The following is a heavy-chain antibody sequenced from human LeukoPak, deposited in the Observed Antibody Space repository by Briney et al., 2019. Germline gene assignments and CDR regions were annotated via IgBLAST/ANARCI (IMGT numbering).Heavy chain of an antibody. Sequence: ASVKVSCKASGYTFTSYGISWVRQAPGQGLEWMGWISAYNGNTNYAQKLQGRVTMTTDSSTSTAYMELRSLRSDDTAVYYCARTDSYYYGSESRSLDYWGQGTLVTVSS. CDR2: ISAYNGNT. CDR1: GYTFTSYG. V-gene: IGHV1-18*01. CDR3: ARTDSYYYGSESRSLDY. J-gene: IGHJ4*02. D-gene: IGHD3-10*01.